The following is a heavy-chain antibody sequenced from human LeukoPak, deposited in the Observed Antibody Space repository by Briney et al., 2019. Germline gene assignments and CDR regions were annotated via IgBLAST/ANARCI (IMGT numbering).Heavy chain of an antibody. CDR2: IHYTGAT. V-gene: IGHV4-34*01. Sequence: SETLSLTCAVYGGSITGYYWSWIRQTPGRGLEWVGEIHYTGATSYNPSLKSRATISTDTSKNQFSLRLSSVTAADTAIYYCARGNILTGYCFDFWGQGALVTVSS. J-gene: IGHJ4*02. CDR1: GGSITGYY. D-gene: IGHD3-9*01. CDR3: ARGNILTGYCFDF.